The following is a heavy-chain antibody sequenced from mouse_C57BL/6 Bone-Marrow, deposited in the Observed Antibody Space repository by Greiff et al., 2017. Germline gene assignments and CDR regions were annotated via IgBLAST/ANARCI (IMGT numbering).Heavy chain of an antibody. Sequence: EVMLVESGGGLVKPGGSLKLSCAASGFTFSSYAMSWVRQTPEKRLEWVATISDGGSYTYYPDNVKGRFTISRDNAKNNLYLQMSHLKSEDTAMCYCARESPITTVVAVYYAMDYWGQGTSVTVSS. CDR1: GFTFSSYA. D-gene: IGHD1-1*01. CDR2: ISDGGSYT. CDR3: ARESPITTVVAVYYAMDY. J-gene: IGHJ4*01. V-gene: IGHV5-4*01.